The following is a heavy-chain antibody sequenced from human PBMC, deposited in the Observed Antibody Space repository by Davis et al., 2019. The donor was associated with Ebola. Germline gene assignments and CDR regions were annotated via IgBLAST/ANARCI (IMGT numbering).Heavy chain of an antibody. Sequence: PSETLSLTCTVSGDSISSGSYYWGWTRQPPGKGLEWIGSIYYSGSTYYNPSLKSPVTISVDTSKNPFTLKLNSVTAADTAVYYCARASSSWEYYFDYWGQGTLVTVSS. CDR1: GDSISSGSYY. CDR2: IYYSGST. V-gene: IGHV4-39*06. CDR3: ARASSSWEYYFDY. J-gene: IGHJ4*02. D-gene: IGHD6-13*01.